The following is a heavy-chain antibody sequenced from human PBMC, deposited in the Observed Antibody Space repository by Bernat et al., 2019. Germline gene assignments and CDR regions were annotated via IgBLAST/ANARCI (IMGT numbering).Heavy chain of an antibody. V-gene: IGHV1-18*01. J-gene: IGHJ5*02. CDR2: ISAYNGNT. CDR3: ARTMVRGVIMRPNWFDP. CDR1: GYTFTSYG. D-gene: IGHD3-10*01. Sequence: QVQLVQSGAEVKKPGASVKVSCKASGYTFTSYGISWVRQAPGQGLEWMGWISAYNGNTNYAQKLQGRVTMTTDTSTSTAYMELRGLRSDDTAVYYCARTMVRGVIMRPNWFDPWGQGTLVTVSS.